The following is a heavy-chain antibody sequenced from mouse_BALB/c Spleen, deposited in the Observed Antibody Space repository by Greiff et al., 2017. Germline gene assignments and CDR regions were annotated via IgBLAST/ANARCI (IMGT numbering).Heavy chain of an antibody. Sequence: EVQLQQSGPELVQPGASVKISCKASGYSFTGYFMNWVMQSHGKSLEWIGRINPYNGDTFYNQKFKGKATLTVDKSSSTAHMELRSLASEDSAVYYCARSGDGNYFDYWGQGTTLTVSS. D-gene: IGHD2-1*01. CDR2: INPYNGDT. CDR3: ARSGDGNYFDY. CDR1: GYSFTGYF. V-gene: IGHV1-20*02. J-gene: IGHJ2*01.